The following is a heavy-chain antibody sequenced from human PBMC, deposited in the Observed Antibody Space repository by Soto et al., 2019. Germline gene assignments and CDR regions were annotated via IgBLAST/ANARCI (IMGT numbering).Heavy chain of an antibody. CDR2: ISYDASKR. V-gene: IGHV3-30*04. D-gene: IGHD2-21*02. CDR1: GFTFSNYA. CDR3: ARGPAYCGGDCYSNWFDP. Sequence: QVQLVESGGGVIQPGKSLRLSCAASGFTFSNYAIHWVRQAPGTGLEWVAVISYDASKRFYADSVKGRFTNSRDNSKNTLYLEMASLGPEDTAVYYCARGPAYCGGDCYSNWFDPWGQGTLVTVSS. J-gene: IGHJ5*02.